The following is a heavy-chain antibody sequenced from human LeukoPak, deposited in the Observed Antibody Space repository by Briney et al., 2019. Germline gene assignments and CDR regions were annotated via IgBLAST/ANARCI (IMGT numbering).Heavy chain of an antibody. V-gene: IGHV1-69*13. CDR2: IIPIFGTA. CDR1: GGTFSSYA. D-gene: IGHD3-22*01. J-gene: IGHJ4*02. CDR3: ATSLGYDSSGYYAY. Sequence: ASVKVSCKASGGTFSSYAISWVRQAPGQGLEWMGGIIPIFGTANYAQKFQGRVTITADESTSTAYMKLSSLRSEDTAVYYCATSLGYDSSGYYAYWGQGTLVTVSS.